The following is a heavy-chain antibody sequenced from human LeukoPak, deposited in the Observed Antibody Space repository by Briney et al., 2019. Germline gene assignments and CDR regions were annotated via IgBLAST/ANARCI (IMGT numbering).Heavy chain of an antibody. D-gene: IGHD3-10*01. CDR2: INTAGSTT. CDR3: ASNVFGSVSV. Sequence: GGSLRLSCAASGFTFSTSWMHWVRQTPGKGLVWVSRINTAGSTTTYADSVKGRFTISRDNAKNALYLQMNSLRAEDTAVYYCASNVFGSVSVWGQGTLVTVSS. J-gene: IGHJ1*01. CDR1: GFTFSTSW. V-gene: IGHV3-74*01.